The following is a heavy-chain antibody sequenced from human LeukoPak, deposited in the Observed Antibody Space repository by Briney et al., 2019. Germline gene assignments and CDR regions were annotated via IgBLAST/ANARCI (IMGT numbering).Heavy chain of an antibody. D-gene: IGHD6-19*01. CDR1: GFTFSSYW. CDR3: ARSRYTSGWYVVGY. Sequence: PGGSLRLSCAASGFTFSSYWMSWVRQAPGRGLEWGANIKQDGSEKYYVDSVKGRFTISRDNAKTSLYVQLNSLRAEDTAVYYCARSRYTSGWYVVGYWGQGTLVTVSS. J-gene: IGHJ4*02. CDR2: IKQDGSEK. V-gene: IGHV3-7*01.